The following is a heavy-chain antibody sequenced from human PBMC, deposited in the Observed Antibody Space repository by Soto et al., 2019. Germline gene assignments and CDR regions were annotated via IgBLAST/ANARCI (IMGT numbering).Heavy chain of an antibody. CDR1: GFSLSTSGVG. J-gene: IGHJ4*02. CDR2: IYWNDDK. V-gene: IGHV2-5*01. Sequence: SGPTLVNPTQTLTLTCTFSGFSLSTSGVGVGWIRQPPGKALEWLALIYWNDDKRYSPSLKSRLTITKDTSKNQVVLTMTNMDPVDTATYYCAYNYGSGQSLDYWGQGTLVTVSS. D-gene: IGHD3-10*01. CDR3: AYNYGSGQSLDY.